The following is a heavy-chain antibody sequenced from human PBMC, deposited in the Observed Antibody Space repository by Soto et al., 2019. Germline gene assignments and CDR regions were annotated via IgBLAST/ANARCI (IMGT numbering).Heavy chain of an antibody. Sequence: QVQLVESGGGVVQPGRSLRLSCAASGFTFSSYGMHWVRQAPGKRLEWVAVISNDGRNIFYGDSVKGRFTISRDNSKNTLFLQINSLRTEDTAVYYCAKGDRGYPFDPWGQGTLVTVSS. V-gene: IGHV3-30*18. D-gene: IGHD6-13*01. CDR1: GFTFSSYG. J-gene: IGHJ5*02. CDR2: ISNDGRNI. CDR3: AKGDRGYPFDP.